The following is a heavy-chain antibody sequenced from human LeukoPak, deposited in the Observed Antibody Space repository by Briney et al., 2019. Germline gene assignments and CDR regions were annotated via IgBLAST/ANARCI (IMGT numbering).Heavy chain of an antibody. Sequence: SETLSLTCTVSGGSMSPFYWSWIRQSPGKGLEWIGSIYYSGGTNYNPSLKSRVTISVDTSKNQFSLELGSVTVADTAVYYCAVNSTKHTFDIWGQGTMVTVSS. J-gene: IGHJ3*02. CDR1: GGSMSPFY. CDR2: IYYSGGT. D-gene: IGHD1-1*01. V-gene: IGHV4-59*08. CDR3: AVNSTKHTFDI.